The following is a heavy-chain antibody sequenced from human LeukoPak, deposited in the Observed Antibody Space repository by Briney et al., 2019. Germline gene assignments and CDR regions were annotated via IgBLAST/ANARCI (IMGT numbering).Heavy chain of an antibody. CDR2: INPNSGGT. CDR1: GGSFSNFA. J-gene: IGHJ4*02. Sequence: ASVKVSCKASGGSFSNFAISWVRQAPGQGFEWMGWINPNSGGTNYAQKFQGRVTMTRDTSISTAYMELSRLRSDDTAVYYCARDSDHYYDSSGYYYFDYWGQGTLVTVSS. D-gene: IGHD3-22*01. V-gene: IGHV1-2*02. CDR3: ARDSDHYYDSSGYYYFDY.